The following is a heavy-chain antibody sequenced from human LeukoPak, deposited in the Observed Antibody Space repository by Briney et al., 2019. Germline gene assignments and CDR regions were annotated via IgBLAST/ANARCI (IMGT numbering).Heavy chain of an antibody. V-gene: IGHV4-4*09. Sequence: SETLALTCTVSGSPISSYYWSWVRQSPGKGLEWIGYIFTSGWTDYNPSLKSRVTMSVDTSKNQLSMELRFLTAADTAVYYCATSHDVKTAPYDLWGQGTLVTVSS. D-gene: IGHD2-21*01. CDR2: IFTSGWT. CDR1: GSPISSYY. CDR3: ATSHDVKTAPYDL. J-gene: IGHJ5*02.